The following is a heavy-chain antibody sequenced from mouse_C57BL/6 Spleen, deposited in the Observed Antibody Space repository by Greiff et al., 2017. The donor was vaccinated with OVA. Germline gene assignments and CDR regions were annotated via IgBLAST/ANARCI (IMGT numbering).Heavy chain of an antibody. D-gene: IGHD1-1*01. CDR1: GYTFTDYY. CDR2: IYPGSGNT. V-gene: IGHV1-76*01. CDR3: AREDYGSSYDY. Sequence: QVQLKESGAELVRPGASVKLSCKASGYTFTDYYINWVKQRPGQGLEWIARIYPGSGNTYYNEKFKGKATLTAEKSSSTAYMQLSSLTSEDSAVYFCAREDYGSSYDYWGQGTLVTVSA. J-gene: IGHJ3*01.